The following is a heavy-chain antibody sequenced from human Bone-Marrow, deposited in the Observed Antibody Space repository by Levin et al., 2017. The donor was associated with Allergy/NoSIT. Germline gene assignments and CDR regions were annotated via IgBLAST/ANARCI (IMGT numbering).Heavy chain of an antibody. CDR1: GFTFSSYA. Sequence: GESLKISCAASGFTFSSYAMHWVRQAPGKGLEWVAVISYDGSNKYYADSVKGRFTISRDNSKNTLYLQMNSLRAEDTAVYYCARDPHSYGIVGTYGDYWGQGTLVTVSS. CDR3: ARDPHSYGIVGTYGDY. D-gene: IGHD1-26*01. V-gene: IGHV3-30*04. J-gene: IGHJ4*02. CDR2: ISYDGSNK.